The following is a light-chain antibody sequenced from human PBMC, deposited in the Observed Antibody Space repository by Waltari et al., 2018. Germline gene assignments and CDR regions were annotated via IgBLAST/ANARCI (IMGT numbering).Light chain of an antibody. CDR1: QGIRAS. V-gene: IGKV1-33*01. Sequence: DIQMTQSPSSLSASLGDRITITCQASQGIRASLSWYQQKPGQAPKLLIFDASTLESGVPSRFTGRGSGTHFTFTITSLQSDDFATYYCHQYDRVPYTFGQGTRLDIK. CDR2: DAS. CDR3: HQYDRVPYT. J-gene: IGKJ2*01.